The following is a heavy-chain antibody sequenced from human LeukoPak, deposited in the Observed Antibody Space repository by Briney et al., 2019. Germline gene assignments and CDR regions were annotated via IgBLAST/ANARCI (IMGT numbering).Heavy chain of an antibody. CDR2: IYYSGST. D-gene: IGHD6-19*01. V-gene: IGHV4-39*01. CDR3: ARQGYSSGWYYFDY. CDR1: GGSISSSSYY. Sequence: SETLSLTCTVSGGSISSSSYYWGWIRQPPGKGLEWIGSIYYSGSTYYNPSLKSRVTISVDTSKNQFSLKLSSVTAADTAVYYCARQGYSSGWYYFDYWGQGTLVTVSS. J-gene: IGHJ4*02.